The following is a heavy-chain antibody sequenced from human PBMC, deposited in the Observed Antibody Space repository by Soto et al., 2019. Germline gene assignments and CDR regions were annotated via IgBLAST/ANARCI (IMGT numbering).Heavy chain of an antibody. CDR3: AVAGRDYFGVADFFDS. CDR2: INAGTGNT. V-gene: IGHV1-3*01. Sequence: QVQLLQSGAEVREPGASVRVSCTTSGYTFTKYNIHCLRQAPGQSLEWMGWINAGTGNTRYSQRCQGRVSMARGTSPSGAHKANASLTTEETGTYFCAVAGRDYFGVADFFDSWGQGTLVLVSS. CDR1: GYTFTKYN. J-gene: IGHJ4*02. D-gene: IGHD6-19*01.